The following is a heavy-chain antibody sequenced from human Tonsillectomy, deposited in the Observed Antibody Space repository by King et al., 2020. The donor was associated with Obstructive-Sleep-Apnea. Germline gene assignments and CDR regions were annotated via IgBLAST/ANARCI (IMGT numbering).Heavy chain of an antibody. V-gene: IGHV3-21*01. CDR2: MSSRTTYI. Sequence: VQLVESGGGLVKPGGSLRISCAASGFTFSNCSMNWVRQAPGKGLEWVSSMSSRTTYINYAHSVKGRFTISRDNAKKSLYLQMNSLRAEDTALYYCVGACTSTETPGSLGFDPWGQGTLVTVSS. D-gene: IGHD2-2*01. J-gene: IGHJ5*02. CDR1: GFTFSNCS. CDR3: VGACTSTETPGSLGFDP.